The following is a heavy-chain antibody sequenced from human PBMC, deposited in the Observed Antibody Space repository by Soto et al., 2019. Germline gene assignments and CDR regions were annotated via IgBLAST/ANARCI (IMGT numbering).Heavy chain of an antibody. D-gene: IGHD4-17*01. CDR2: IYYSGST. Sequence: SATLSLTCTVSGGSISSGDYYWSWIRQPPGKGLEWIGYIYYSGSTYYNPSLRSRLTISVDTSKNQFSLKLSSVTAADTAVYCCARLGPTTVPTSYFTGNYNGMDVWGQGTTVTVSS. V-gene: IGHV4-30-4*01. J-gene: IGHJ6*02. CDR3: ARLGPTTVPTSYFTGNYNGMDV. CDR1: GGSISSGDYY.